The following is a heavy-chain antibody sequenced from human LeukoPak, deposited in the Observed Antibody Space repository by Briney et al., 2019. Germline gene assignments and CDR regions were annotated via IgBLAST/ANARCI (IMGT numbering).Heavy chain of an antibody. CDR2: IYTTGRT. CDR1: GGSISSYW. D-gene: IGHD3-16*02. J-gene: IGHJ4*02. V-gene: IGHV4-4*07. CDR3: ARAGYTISSYRFDY. Sequence: SETLSLNCSVSGGSISSYWWSWIRQPAGKGLEFIGRIYTTGRTNYNPSLKSRVSMSVDTSKNKFSLELRSVTAADTAVYFCARAGYTISSYRFDYWGQGALVTVAS.